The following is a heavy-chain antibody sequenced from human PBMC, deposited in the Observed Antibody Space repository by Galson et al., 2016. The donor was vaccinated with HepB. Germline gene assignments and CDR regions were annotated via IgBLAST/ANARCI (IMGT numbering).Heavy chain of an antibody. CDR1: GFSFSTYP. J-gene: IGHJ4*02. CDR3: AKEYYDFWSGSFDY. Sequence: SLRLSCAASGFSFSTYPIHWVRQAPGKGLEWVSVISYDGTYKSYADSVKGRFTISRDNSKNTLYLQMNSLTTEGTAVYYCAKEYYDFWSGSFDYWGLGALVTVSS. CDR2: ISYDGTYK. D-gene: IGHD3-3*01. V-gene: IGHV3-30*18.